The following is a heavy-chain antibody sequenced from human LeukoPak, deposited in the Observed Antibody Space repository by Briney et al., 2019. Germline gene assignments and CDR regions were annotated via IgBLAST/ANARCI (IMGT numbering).Heavy chain of an antibody. V-gene: IGHV4-34*01. Sequence: SETLSLTCAVYGGSFSGYYWSWIRQPPGKGLEWIGEINHSGSTNYNPSLKSRVTMSVDTSKNQFSLKLSSVTAADTAVYYCARDFRTIVVVPAGIIRTWWFDPWGQGTLVTVSS. J-gene: IGHJ5*02. CDR2: INHSGST. CDR3: ARDFRTIVVVPAGIIRTWWFDP. D-gene: IGHD2-2*01. CDR1: GGSFSGYY.